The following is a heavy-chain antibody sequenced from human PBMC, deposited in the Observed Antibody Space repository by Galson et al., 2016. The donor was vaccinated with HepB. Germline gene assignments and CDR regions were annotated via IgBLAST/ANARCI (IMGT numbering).Heavy chain of an antibody. CDR3: ANTPLSFGGFNYGMDV. D-gene: IGHD3-10*01. J-gene: IGHJ6*02. Sequence: SVKVSCKASGYTFATYCISWLRQAPGQGLEWLGWISFYNGNTNYAQKLQGRVTMTTDTSSRTAYMDLRSLRSDDTAVYYCANTPLSFGGFNYGMDVWGQGTTVSVSS. CDR1: GYTFATYC. V-gene: IGHV1-18*01. CDR2: ISFYNGNT.